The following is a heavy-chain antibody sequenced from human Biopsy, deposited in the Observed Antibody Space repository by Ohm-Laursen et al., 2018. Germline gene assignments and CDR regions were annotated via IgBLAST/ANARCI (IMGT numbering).Heavy chain of an antibody. CDR1: VFSVRSYD. CDR3: AWDASRRAREGGMDV. J-gene: IGHJ6*02. D-gene: IGHD6-6*01. CDR2: IRETSSRI. Sequence: SLRLSCAASVFSVRSYDMNWVRQPPGKGLEWVSYIRETSSRIYDADSVRGRFTVARDIPKNSLYLQLNSLSVEDTAVYYCAWDASRRAREGGMDVWGQGTTVTVSS. V-gene: IGHV3-21*01.